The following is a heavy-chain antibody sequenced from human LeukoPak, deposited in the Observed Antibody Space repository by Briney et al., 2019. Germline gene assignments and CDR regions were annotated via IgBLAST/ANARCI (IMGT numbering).Heavy chain of an antibody. CDR1: GFTFSSYA. Sequence: PGGSLRLSCAASGFTFSSYAMSWVRQAPGKGLEWVSAISGSGGSTYYADSVKGRFTISRDNSKNTLYLQMNSLRAEDTAVYYCAKDYYDSSGYKRGRPLDAFDIWGHGTMVTVSS. CDR2: ISGSGGST. J-gene: IGHJ3*02. D-gene: IGHD3-22*01. CDR3: AKDYYDSSGYKRGRPLDAFDI. V-gene: IGHV3-23*01.